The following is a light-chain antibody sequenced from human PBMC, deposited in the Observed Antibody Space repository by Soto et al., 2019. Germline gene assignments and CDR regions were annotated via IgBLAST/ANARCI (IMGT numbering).Light chain of an antibody. CDR1: QHISDY. V-gene: IGKV1-33*01. J-gene: IGKJ4*01. CDR2: DGT. Sequence: DTRLTQSPSSLSASVGDRVTITCQASQHISDYLNWYQQKPGKAPKLLIYDGTKLDTGVPSRFSGSVSGTEFTFTISSLQPEDTATYYCHQYFNPRTFGGGTKVEIK. CDR3: HQYFNPRT.